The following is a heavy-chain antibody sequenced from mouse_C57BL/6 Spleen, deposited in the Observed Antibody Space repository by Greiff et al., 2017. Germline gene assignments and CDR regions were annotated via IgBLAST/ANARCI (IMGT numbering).Heavy chain of an antibody. CDR1: GFTFSSYG. D-gene: IGHD1-1*01. CDR3: ERGVITTVVASYYFDY. CDR2: ISSGGSYT. V-gene: IGHV5-6*01. J-gene: IGHJ2*01. Sequence: EVHLVESGGDLVKPGGSLKLSCAASGFTFSSYGMSWVRQTPDKRLEWVATISSGGSYTYYPDSVKGRITISRDNAKNTLYLQMSSLKPEDTAMYYCERGVITTVVASYYFDYWGQGTTLTVSS.